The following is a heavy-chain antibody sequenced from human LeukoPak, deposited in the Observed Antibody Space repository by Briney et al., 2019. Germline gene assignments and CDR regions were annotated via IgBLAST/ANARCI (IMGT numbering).Heavy chain of an antibody. V-gene: IGHV4-4*07. J-gene: IGHJ4*02. CDR1: GGSISSYY. CDR3: AKGGNSEYSSSSY. CDR2: IYTSGST. D-gene: IGHD6-6*01. Sequence: SETLSLTCTVSGGSISSYYWSWIRQPAGKGLEWIGRIYTSGSTYYNPSLKSRVTISVDTSKNQFSLKLNSVTAADTAVYYCAKGGNSEYSSSSYWGQGTLVTVSS.